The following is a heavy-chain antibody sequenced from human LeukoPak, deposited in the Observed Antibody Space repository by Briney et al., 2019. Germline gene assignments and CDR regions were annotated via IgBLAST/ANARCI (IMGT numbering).Heavy chain of an antibody. Sequence: PSETLSLTCTVSGGSISSYYWSWIRQPPGKGLEWIGYIYYSGSTNYNPSLKSRVTISVDTSKNQFSLKLSSVTAADTAVYYCARRGITMVRGVMSMDYFDYWGQGTLVTVSS. D-gene: IGHD3-10*01. CDR2: IYYSGST. CDR3: ARRGITMVRGVMSMDYFDY. V-gene: IGHV4-59*08. J-gene: IGHJ4*02. CDR1: GGSISSYY.